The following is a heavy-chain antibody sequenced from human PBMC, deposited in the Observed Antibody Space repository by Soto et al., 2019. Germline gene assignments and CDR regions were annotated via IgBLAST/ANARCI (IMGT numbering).Heavy chain of an antibody. J-gene: IGHJ4*02. Sequence: GGSLRLSCAASGFTFSSYGMHWVRQAPGKGLEWVAVISYDGSNKYYADSVKGRFTISRDNSKNTLYLQMNSLRAEDTAVYYCVTDFKAIYGYNHFDYWGLGTLVTVSS. CDR1: GFTFSSYG. V-gene: IGHV3-30*03. CDR3: VTDFKAIYGYNHFDY. D-gene: IGHD3-10*01. CDR2: ISYDGSNK.